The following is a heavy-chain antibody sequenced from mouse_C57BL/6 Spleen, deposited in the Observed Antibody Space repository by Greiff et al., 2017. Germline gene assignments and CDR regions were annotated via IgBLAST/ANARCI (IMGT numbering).Heavy chain of an antibody. D-gene: IGHD1-1*01. CDR1: GFSLTSYA. V-gene: IGHV2-9-1*01. CDR3: ARAGIYYYGSSPYYYAMDY. Sequence: VQLQESGPGLVAPSQSLSITCTVSGFSLTSYAISWVRQPPGKGLEWLGVLWTGGGTNYNSALKSRLSISKDNSKSQVFLKMNSLQTDDTARYYCARAGIYYYGSSPYYYAMDYWGQGTSVTVSS. CDR2: LWTGGGT. J-gene: IGHJ4*01.